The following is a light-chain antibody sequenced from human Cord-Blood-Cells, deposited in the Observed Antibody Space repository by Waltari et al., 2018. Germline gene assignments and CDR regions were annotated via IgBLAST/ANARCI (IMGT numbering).Light chain of an antibody. CDR3: RSYTSSSTLYV. V-gene: IGLV2-14*01. CDR2: EVS. J-gene: IGLJ1*01. Sequence: QSALTQPASVSGSPGQSITISCTGTSSDVGGYNYVSWYQQHPGKGPKLMIYEVSNRPLGVYNRFSGTKSGNTASLTISGLQAEDEADYYCRSYTSSSTLYVFGTGTKVTVL. CDR1: SSDVGGYNY.